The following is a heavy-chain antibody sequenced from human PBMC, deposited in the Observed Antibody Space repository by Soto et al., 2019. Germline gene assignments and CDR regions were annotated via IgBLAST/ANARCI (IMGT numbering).Heavy chain of an antibody. CDR2: ISYDGSNK. CDR3: AREKEPQVTMIVVVTYYWYFDL. J-gene: IGHJ2*01. Sequence: SGGSLRLSCAASGFTFSSYAMHWVRQAPGKGLEWVAVISYDGSNKYYADSVKGRFTISRDNSKNTLYLQMNSLRAEDTAVYYCAREKEPQVTMIVVVTYYWYFDLWGRGTLVTVSS. V-gene: IGHV3-30-3*01. D-gene: IGHD3-22*01. CDR1: GFTFSSYA.